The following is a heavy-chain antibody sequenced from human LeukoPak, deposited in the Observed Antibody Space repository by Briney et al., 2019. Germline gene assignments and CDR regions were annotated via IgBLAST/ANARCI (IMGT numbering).Heavy chain of an antibody. D-gene: IGHD2-15*01. CDR3: ARVLKTDCRGGSCYSGLDY. Sequence: GGSLRLSCAASGFPFSSYNINWLRQAPGRGLEGVSSISRTGSYIYYADSVKGRFTISRDNAQNSLYLQMNSLIFEDTAVYYCARVLKTDCRGGSCYSGLDYWGQRTLVTVSS. CDR2: ISRTGSYI. CDR1: GFPFSSYN. J-gene: IGHJ4*02. V-gene: IGHV3-21*01.